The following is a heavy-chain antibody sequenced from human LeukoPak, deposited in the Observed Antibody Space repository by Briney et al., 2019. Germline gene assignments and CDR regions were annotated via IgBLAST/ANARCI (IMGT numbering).Heavy chain of an antibody. D-gene: IGHD2-2*01. Sequence: ASVKVSCKASGYTFTSYDINWVRQATGQGLGWMGWMNPNSGNTGYAQKFQGRVTMTRNTSISTAYMELSSLRSEDTAVYYCASGWKYQQWMFDYWGQGTLVTVSS. CDR1: GYTFTSYD. J-gene: IGHJ4*02. V-gene: IGHV1-8*01. CDR3: ASGWKYQQWMFDY. CDR2: MNPNSGNT.